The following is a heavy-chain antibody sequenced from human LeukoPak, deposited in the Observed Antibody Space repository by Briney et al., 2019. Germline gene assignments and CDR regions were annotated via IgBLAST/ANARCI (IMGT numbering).Heavy chain of an antibody. Sequence: GGSLRLSCATSGFTFSSHAMHWVRQAPGKGLEWVAVISSEGSNKFHADAVKGRFTISRDNSKNTLYLQMNSLRAEDTAVYYCARAPGYGAAYYFDYWGQGTLVTVFS. CDR3: ARAPGYGAAYYFDY. J-gene: IGHJ4*02. V-gene: IGHV3-30*04. CDR1: GFTFSSHA. CDR2: ISSEGSNK. D-gene: IGHD1-1*01.